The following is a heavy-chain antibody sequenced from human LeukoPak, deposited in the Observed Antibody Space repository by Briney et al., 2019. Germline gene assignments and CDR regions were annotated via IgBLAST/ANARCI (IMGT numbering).Heavy chain of an antibody. D-gene: IGHD3-22*01. CDR1: GFTFSSYS. CDR2: ITSSSSYI. Sequence: GGSLRLSCAASGFTFSSYSMNWVRQAPGKGLQWVSSITSSSSYIYYADSVKGRFTISRDNSKNTLYLQMNSLRAEDTAVYYCAKDRYYDSSGYFDYWGQGTLVTVSS. CDR3: AKDRYYDSSGYFDY. J-gene: IGHJ4*02. V-gene: IGHV3-21*04.